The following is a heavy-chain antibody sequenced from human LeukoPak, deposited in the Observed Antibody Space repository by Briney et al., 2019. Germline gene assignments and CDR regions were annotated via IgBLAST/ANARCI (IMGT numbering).Heavy chain of an antibody. Sequence: GASVKISCKASGYTFSSYYMHWVRQAHGQGLEWMGIINPSGGSTSYAQKFQGRVTMTRDMSTGTVYMELSSLRSEDTAVYYCARVDFWSGYYSIDFDYWGQGTLVTVSS. D-gene: IGHD3-3*01. CDR3: ARVDFWSGYYSIDFDY. CDR2: INPSGGST. V-gene: IGHV1-46*01. J-gene: IGHJ4*02. CDR1: GYTFSSYY.